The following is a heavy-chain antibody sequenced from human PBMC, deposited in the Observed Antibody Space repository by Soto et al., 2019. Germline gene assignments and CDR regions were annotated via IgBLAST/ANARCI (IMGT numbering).Heavy chain of an antibody. CDR2: IYHSGST. D-gene: IGHD2-15*01. Sequence: QAHLQESGPGLVKPSGTLSLTCAVSGGSISSYNWWTWVRQPPGKGLEWIGEIYHSGSTSYNPSLKRRVTISVDKSKNQFSLKVNSVTAADTAVYYCARRRLPYCSGGGCYGDYWGQGTLVTVSS. V-gene: IGHV4-4*02. J-gene: IGHJ4*02. CDR1: GGSISSYNW. CDR3: ARRRLPYCSGGGCYGDY.